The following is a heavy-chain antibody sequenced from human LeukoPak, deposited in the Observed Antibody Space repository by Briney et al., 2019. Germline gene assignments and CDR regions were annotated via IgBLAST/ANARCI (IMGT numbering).Heavy chain of an antibody. CDR1: GFTFSSYW. V-gene: IGHV3-7*01. CDR3: ARPRGCGSARCNNFDY. D-gene: IGHD2-2*01. J-gene: IGHJ4*02. Sequence: GGSLRLSCVASGFTFSSYWMTWVRQAPGKGLEWVANIKTDGSQIYYVDSVKGRFTISRANARNSLYLQMNNLRAEDTAVYYCARPRGCGSARCNNFDYWGQGTLVTVSS. CDR2: IKTDGSQI.